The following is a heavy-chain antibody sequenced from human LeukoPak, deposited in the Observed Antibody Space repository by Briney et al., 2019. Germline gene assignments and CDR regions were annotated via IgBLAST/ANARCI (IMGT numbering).Heavy chain of an antibody. J-gene: IGHJ3*02. CDR2: ISSSSTYT. CDR3: ARGRGSGSRWGGAFDI. V-gene: IGHV3-11*05. D-gene: IGHD3-10*01. CDR1: KFTFSNYY. Sequence: GGSLRLSCAASKFTFSNYYMSWIRQAPGKGLEGVSYISSSSTYTDYADSVKGRFTISRDNAKNSLYLQMNSLRAEDSACDYCARGRGSGSRWGGAFDIWGQGTVVTVSS.